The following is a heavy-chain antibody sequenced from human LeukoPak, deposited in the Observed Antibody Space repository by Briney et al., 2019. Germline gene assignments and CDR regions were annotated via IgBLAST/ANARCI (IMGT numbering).Heavy chain of an antibody. CDR3: ARDGWFGEFSNWFDP. V-gene: IGHV3-7*01. CDR2: IKQDGSEK. D-gene: IGHD3-10*01. CDR1: GFSFRSYW. Sequence: GGSLRLSCAASGFSFRSYWMSWVRQAPGKGLEWVANIKQDGSEKYYVDSVKGRFTISRDNAKNSLYLQMNSLRAEDTAAYYCARDGWFGEFSNWFDPWGQGTLVTVSS. J-gene: IGHJ5*02.